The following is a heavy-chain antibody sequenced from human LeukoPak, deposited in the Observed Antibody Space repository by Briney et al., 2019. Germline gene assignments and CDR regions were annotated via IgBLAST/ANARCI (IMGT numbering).Heavy chain of an antibody. CDR2: ITSSGDGS. CDR1: GFSFSSYG. V-gene: IGHV3-48*02. D-gene: IGHD1-26*01. Sequence: GGSLRLSRAASGFSFSSYGMSWVRQAPGKGLEWVSYITSSGDGSYYADSVRGRFTVSRENAKNSLYLQMNSLGDEDTALYYCVSLGGATGQYFQHWGQGTLVTVSS. CDR3: VSLGGATGQYFQH. J-gene: IGHJ1*01.